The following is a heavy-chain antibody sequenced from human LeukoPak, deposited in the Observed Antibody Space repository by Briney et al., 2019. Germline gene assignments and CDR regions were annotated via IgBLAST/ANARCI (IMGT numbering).Heavy chain of an antibody. D-gene: IGHD3-9*01. J-gene: IGHJ5*02. CDR3: ARGGSTISPFDP. Sequence: GGSLRLSCAASGFTFSSYWMSWVRQAPGKGLDWVANIKHDGSEKYYVDSVKGRFTISRDNAKNSLYLQMNSLRAEDTAVYYCARGGSTISPFDPWGQGTLVTVSS. V-gene: IGHV3-7*01. CDR2: IKHDGSEK. CDR1: GFTFSSYW.